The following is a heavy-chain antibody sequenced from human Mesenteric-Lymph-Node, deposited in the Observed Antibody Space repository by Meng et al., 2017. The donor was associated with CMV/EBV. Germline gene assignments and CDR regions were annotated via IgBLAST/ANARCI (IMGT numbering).Heavy chain of an antibody. J-gene: IGHJ4*02. CDR1: GFTFSSYS. Sequence: GGPLRPPCSASGFTFSSYSMNWVRQAPGKGLEWVSSISAGESTYYADSVKGRFTISRDNSMNTLYLQMNSLRAENTAVYYCAKEWGFAGGYSDYWGQGTLVTVSS. CDR2: ISAGEST. CDR3: AKEWGFAGGYSDY. D-gene: IGHD7-27*01. V-gene: IGHV3-23*01.